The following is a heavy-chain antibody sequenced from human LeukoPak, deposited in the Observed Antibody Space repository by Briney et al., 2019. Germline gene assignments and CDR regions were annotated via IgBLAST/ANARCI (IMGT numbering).Heavy chain of an antibody. CDR2: IRLGGSND. J-gene: IGHJ4*02. CDR3: TKVSGLLNFEY. Sequence: GGSLRLSCAASGFTFSSYCMHWIRQAPGKGLESVAFIRLGGSNDFYADPVNGGFTITRENSKNTLYLQMNSLGAEDTAVDYCTKVSGLLNFEYWGQGALVTVSS. V-gene: IGHV3-30*02. D-gene: IGHD2-15*01. CDR1: GFTFSSYC.